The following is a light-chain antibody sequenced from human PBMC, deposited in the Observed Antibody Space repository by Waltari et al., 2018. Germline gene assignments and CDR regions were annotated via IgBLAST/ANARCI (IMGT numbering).Light chain of an antibody. CDR2: GAS. V-gene: IGKV1-39*01. CDR3: QQSLKTPIT. Sequence: DIEMTQSPSSLSASVGDRVTMTCRASQNIRTYLNWYQHKPGKAPKVLIYGASNLQSGVPSRFSGSGSGTDFSLTISSLQPEDFATYYCQQSLKTPITFGQGTRLQIK. J-gene: IGKJ5*01. CDR1: QNIRTY.